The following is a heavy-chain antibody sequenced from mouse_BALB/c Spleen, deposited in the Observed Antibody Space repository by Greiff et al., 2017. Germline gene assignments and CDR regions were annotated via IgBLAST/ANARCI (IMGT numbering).Heavy chain of an antibody. V-gene: IGHV2-9*02. CDR1: GFSLTSYG. D-gene: IGHD2-1*01. J-gene: IGHJ4*01. CDR3: AREVRRDYYAMDY. CDR2: IWAGGST. Sequence: VQLMESGPGLVAPSQSLSITCTVSGFSLTSYGVHWVRQPPGKGLEWLGVIWAGGSTNYNSALMSRLSISKDNSKSQVFLKMNSLQTDDTAMYYCAREVRRDYYAMDYWGQGTSVTVSA.